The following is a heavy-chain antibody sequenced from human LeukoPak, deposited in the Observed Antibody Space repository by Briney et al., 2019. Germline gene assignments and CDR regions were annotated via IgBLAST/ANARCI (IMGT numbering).Heavy chain of an antibody. V-gene: IGHV4-34*01. J-gene: IGHJ6*02. D-gene: IGHD2-15*01. CDR1: GGSFSGYY. Sequence: SETLSLTCSVYGGSFSGYYWSWIRQPPGKGLEWIGEINHSGFTNYNPSLKSRVTISVDTSKNHFSLKLSSVTAADTAVYYCARTPYYYYYGMDVWGHGTTVTVSS. CDR3: ARTPYYYYYGMDV. CDR2: INHSGFT.